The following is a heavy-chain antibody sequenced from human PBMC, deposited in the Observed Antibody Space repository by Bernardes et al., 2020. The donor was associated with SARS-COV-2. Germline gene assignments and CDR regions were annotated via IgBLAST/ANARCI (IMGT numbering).Heavy chain of an antibody. CDR1: GFSVSSAY. V-gene: IGHV3-53*01. CDR2: IYSGDST. J-gene: IGHJ4*02. Sequence: GGSLRLSCAASGFSVSSAYMSWVRQAPGKGLEWVSVIYSGDSTYYADSVKGRFTISRDNSKNTLYLQMNSLRADDTAVYYCACPGRYGSVDYWGQGTLVTVSS. D-gene: IGHD3-10*01. CDR3: ACPGRYGSVDY.